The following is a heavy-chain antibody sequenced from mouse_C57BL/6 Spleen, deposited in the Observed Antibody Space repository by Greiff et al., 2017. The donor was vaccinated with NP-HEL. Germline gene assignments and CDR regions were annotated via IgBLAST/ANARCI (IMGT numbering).Heavy chain of an antibody. CDR1: GYTFTSYW. D-gene: IGHD1-1*01. J-gene: IGHJ2*01. CDR3: ARRRGSSFDY. CDR2: IDPSDSYT. Sequence: VQLQQSGAELVKPGASVKLSCKASGYTFTSYWMQWVKQRPGQGLEWIGEIDPSDSYTNYNQKFKGKATLTVDTSSSTAYMQLSSLTSEDSAVYYCARRRGSSFDYWGQGTTLTVSS. V-gene: IGHV1-50*01.